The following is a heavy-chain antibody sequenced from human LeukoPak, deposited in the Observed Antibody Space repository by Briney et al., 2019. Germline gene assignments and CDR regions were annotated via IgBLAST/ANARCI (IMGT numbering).Heavy chain of an antibody. Sequence: GGSLRLSCAASGFTFSSYAMHWVRQAPGKGLEWVAVISYDGSNKYYADSVKGRFTISGDNSKNTLYLQMNSLRAEDTAVYYCARDGDYYDSSGFIDYWGQGTLVTVSS. CDR3: ARDGDYYDSSGFIDY. CDR1: GFTFSSYA. D-gene: IGHD3-22*01. V-gene: IGHV3-30-3*01. CDR2: ISYDGSNK. J-gene: IGHJ4*02.